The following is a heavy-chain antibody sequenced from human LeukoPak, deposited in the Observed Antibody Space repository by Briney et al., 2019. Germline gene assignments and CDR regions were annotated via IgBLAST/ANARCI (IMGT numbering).Heavy chain of an antibody. CDR3: ARNQIITMVRGVIGYGMDV. D-gene: IGHD3-10*01. J-gene: IGHJ6*02. Sequence: GGSLRLSCAASGFTFSSYSMNWVRQAPGKGLEWVSSISSSSSYIYYADSVKGRFTIPRDNAKNSLYLQMNSLRAEDTAVYYCARNQIITMVRGVIGYGMDVWGQGTTVTVSS. CDR1: GFTFSSYS. V-gene: IGHV3-21*01. CDR2: ISSSSSYI.